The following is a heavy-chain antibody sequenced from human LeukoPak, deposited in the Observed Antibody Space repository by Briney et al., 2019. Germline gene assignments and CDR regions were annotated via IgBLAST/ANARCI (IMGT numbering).Heavy chain of an antibody. CDR2: ISGSGGST. D-gene: IGHD1-1*01. Sequence: GGSLRLSWAASGLSFSSYSMSWVRQAPGKGLEWISAISGSGGSTFYADSVTGRSIISTHNAKNTLFLQMSSLRAADTAVYYCGKSNRAVHGALDYYVDVWGKGTTDTISS. CDR3: GKSNRAVHGALDYYVDV. CDR1: GLSFSSYS. J-gene: IGHJ6*03. V-gene: IGHV3-23*01.